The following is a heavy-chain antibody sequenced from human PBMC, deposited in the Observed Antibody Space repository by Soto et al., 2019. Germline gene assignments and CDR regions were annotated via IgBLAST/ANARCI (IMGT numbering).Heavy chain of an antibody. V-gene: IGHV1-69*13. CDR3: ARESSGYDSQPEYYYYYGMDV. Sequence: ASVKVSCKASGGTFSSYAISWVRQAPGQGLEWMGGIIPIFGTANYAQKFQGRVTITADESTSTAYMELSSLRSEDTAVYYCARESSGYDSQPEYYYYYGMDVWGQGTTVTVSS. CDR2: IIPIFGTA. D-gene: IGHD5-12*01. CDR1: GGTFSSYA. J-gene: IGHJ6*02.